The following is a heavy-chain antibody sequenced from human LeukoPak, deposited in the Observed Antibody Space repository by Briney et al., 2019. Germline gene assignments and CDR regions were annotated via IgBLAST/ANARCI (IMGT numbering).Heavy chain of an antibody. CDR2: ISAYNGNT. CDR1: GYTFTSYG. Sequence: ASVKVSCKASGYTFTSYGISWVRQAPGQGLERMGWISAYNGNTNYAQKLQGRVTMTTDTSTSTAYMELRSLRSDDTAVYYCASGTAAGTMGYYYYYGMDVWGQGTTVTVSS. J-gene: IGHJ6*02. V-gene: IGHV1-18*01. CDR3: ASGTAAGTMGYYYYYGMDV. D-gene: IGHD6-13*01.